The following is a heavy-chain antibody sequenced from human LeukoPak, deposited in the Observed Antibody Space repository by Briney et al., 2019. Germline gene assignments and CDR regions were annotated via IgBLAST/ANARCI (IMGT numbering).Heavy chain of an antibody. V-gene: IGHV4-28*01. Sequence: SDTLSLTCAVSGYSISSSNWWGWIRQPPGKGLEWIGYIYYSGSTYYNPSLKSRVTMSVDTSKNQFSLKLSSLRSEDTAVYYCARSRRNPTPAASPQYYYYMDVWGKGTTVTVSS. D-gene: IGHD2-2*01. CDR2: IYYSGST. J-gene: IGHJ6*03. CDR1: GYSISSSNW. CDR3: ARSRRNPTPAASPQYYYYMDV.